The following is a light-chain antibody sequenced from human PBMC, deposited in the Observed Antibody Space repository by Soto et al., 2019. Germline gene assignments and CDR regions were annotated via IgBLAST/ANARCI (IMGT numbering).Light chain of an antibody. CDR3: SSYTSSATYV. V-gene: IGLV2-14*01. CDR2: DVS. J-gene: IGLJ1*01. Sequence: QSVLTQPASVSWSPGQSITISCTGTSSDIGAYNYVSWYQQHPGKAPKLMIYDVSNRPSGLSNRFSGSKSGNTASLTISGLQAEDEADYYCSSYTSSATYVFGTGTKVTV. CDR1: SSDIGAYNY.